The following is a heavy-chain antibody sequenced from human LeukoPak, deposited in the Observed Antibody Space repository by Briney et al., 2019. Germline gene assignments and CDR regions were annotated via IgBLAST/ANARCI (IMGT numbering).Heavy chain of an antibody. CDR1: GASISSGNYF. V-gene: IGHV4-39*01. CDR2: ISYSGTT. CDR3: ARSFDY. J-gene: IGHJ4*02. Sequence: SETLSLTCSVSGASISSGNYFWNWVRQSPVKGLEWIGCISYSGTTHYNPSLKNRVTIFVDTSKNQFSLNLNSVTASDTAVYYCARSFDYWGQGTLVAVSS.